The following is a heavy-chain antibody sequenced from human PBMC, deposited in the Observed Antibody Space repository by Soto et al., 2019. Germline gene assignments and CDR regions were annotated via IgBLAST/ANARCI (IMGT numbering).Heavy chain of an antibody. CDR3: AREVVEILGSEIAAAGTDYYYGMDV. J-gene: IGHJ6*02. Sequence: NPGGSLRLSCAASGFTFSDYYMSWIRQAPGKGLEWVSYISSSSSYTNYADSVKGRFTISRDNAKNSLYLQMNSLRAEDTAVYYCAREVVEILGSEIAAAGTDYYYGMDVWGQGTTVTVSS. V-gene: IGHV3-11*06. CDR1: GFTFSDYY. CDR2: ISSSSSYT. D-gene: IGHD6-13*01.